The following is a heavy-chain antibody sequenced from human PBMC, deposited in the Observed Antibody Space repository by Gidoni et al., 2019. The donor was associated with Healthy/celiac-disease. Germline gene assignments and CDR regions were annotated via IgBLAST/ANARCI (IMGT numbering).Heavy chain of an antibody. J-gene: IGHJ5*02. V-gene: IGHV3-48*02. D-gene: IGHD2-2*01. CDR1: GFTFSSYS. CDR2: ISSSSSTI. Sequence: EVQLVESGGGLVQPGGSLRLSCAASGFTFSSYSMNWVRQAPGKGLGWVSYISSSSSTIYYADSVKGRFTISRDNAKNSLYLQMNSLRDEDTAVYYCAREGYCSSTSCYLDWFDPWGQGTLVTVSS. CDR3: AREGYCSSTSCYLDWFDP.